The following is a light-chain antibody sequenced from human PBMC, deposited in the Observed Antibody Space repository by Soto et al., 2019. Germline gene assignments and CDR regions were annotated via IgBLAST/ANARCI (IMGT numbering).Light chain of an antibody. CDR3: QHYNSYSEA. J-gene: IGKJ1*01. CDR2: KAS. CDR1: QTISSW. V-gene: IGKV1-5*03. Sequence: DIKMAHSPSTLSGSVGHRVTITCRASQTISSWLDWYQKKTGKAPKLLIYKASTLKSGVPSRLSGSGYGTELTITISSMKNDDFETYYCQHYNSYSEAFGHGTKVDIK.